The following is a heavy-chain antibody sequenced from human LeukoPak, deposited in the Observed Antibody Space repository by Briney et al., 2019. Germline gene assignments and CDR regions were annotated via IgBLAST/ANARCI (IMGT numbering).Heavy chain of an antibody. Sequence: GASVKVSCKASGYTFTSYDINWVRQATGQGREWMGWMNPNSGNTGYAQKFQGRVTITRNTSISTAYMELSSLRSEDTAVYYCARDRPRFGELFDYWGQGTLVTVSS. CDR1: GYTFTSYD. CDR3: ARDRPRFGELFDY. J-gene: IGHJ4*02. V-gene: IGHV1-8*03. D-gene: IGHD3-10*01. CDR2: MNPNSGNT.